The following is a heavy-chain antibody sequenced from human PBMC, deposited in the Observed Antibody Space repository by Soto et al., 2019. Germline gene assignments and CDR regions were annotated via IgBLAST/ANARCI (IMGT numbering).Heavy chain of an antibody. CDR1: GYTFASYY. V-gene: IGHV1-46*01. CDR3: ARVWRGYYDISARTVPGARDAFDI. Sequence: ASVKVSCKASGYTFASYYMHWVRQAPGQGLEWMGIINPSGGSTSYAQKIQGRVTMTRDTSTSTVYMELSSLRSEDTAVYYCARVWRGYYDISARTVPGARDAFDIWGQGTMVTVSS. J-gene: IGHJ3*02. D-gene: IGHD3-22*01. CDR2: INPSGGST.